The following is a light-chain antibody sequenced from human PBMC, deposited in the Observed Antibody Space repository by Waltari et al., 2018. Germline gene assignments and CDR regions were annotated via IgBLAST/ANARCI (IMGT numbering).Light chain of an antibody. CDR1: QHINKY. CDR3: QQYHAVTPIT. Sequence: DIQMTQSPSSLSASVGDRVTITCQASQHINKYLNWYQQKPGRAPKLLISDASNLETGVPSRFSGSGSGTHFIFTISSVQPEDIGTYYCQQYHAVTPITFGQGTRLEIK. J-gene: IGKJ5*01. V-gene: IGKV1-33*01. CDR2: DAS.